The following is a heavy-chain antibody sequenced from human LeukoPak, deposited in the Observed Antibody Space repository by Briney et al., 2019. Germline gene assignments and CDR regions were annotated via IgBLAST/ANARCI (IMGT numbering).Heavy chain of an antibody. CDR1: GYTFTGYY. D-gene: IGHD1-26*01. CDR3: ARDAKWELLY. Sequence: ASVKVSCKASGYTFTGYYMHWVRQAPGQGLEWMGWINPNSGGTNYAQKFQGRVTMTRDTSITTASMELSSLRSDDTAVYYCARDAKWELLYWGQGTMVTVSS. CDR2: INPNSGGT. V-gene: IGHV1-2*02. J-gene: IGHJ4*02.